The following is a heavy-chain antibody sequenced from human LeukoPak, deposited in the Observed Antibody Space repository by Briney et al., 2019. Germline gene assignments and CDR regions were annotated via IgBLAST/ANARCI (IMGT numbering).Heavy chain of an antibody. Sequence: GGSLRLSCAASGFTFSIYAMSWVRQAPGKGLEWVSRISGSGGSTYYADSVKGRCTISRDNSKNPLYLQMNSLRAEDTAVHYCAKYAGYTIMNWGDPWGQGTLVTVSS. CDR3: AKYAGYTIMNWGDP. J-gene: IGHJ5*02. D-gene: IGHD5-24*01. V-gene: IGHV3-23*01. CDR1: GFTFSIYA. CDR2: ISGSGGST.